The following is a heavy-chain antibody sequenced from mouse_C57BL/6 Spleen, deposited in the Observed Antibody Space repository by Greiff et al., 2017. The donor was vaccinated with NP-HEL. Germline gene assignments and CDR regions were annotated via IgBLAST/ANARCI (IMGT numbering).Heavy chain of an antibody. D-gene: IGHD1-1*01. CDR3: AREGSHYYGSSYVGYFDV. J-gene: IGHJ1*03. CDR1: GYTFTDYY. CDR2: INPYNGGT. Sequence: EVQLQQSGPVLVKPGASVKMSCKASGYTFTDYYMNWVKQSHGKSLEWIGVINPYNGGTSYNQKFKGKATLTVDKSSSTAYMELNSLTSEDAAVYYCAREGSHYYGSSYVGYFDVWGTGTTVTVSS. V-gene: IGHV1-19*01.